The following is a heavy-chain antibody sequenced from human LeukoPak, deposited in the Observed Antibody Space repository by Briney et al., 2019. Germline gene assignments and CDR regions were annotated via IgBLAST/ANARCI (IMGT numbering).Heavy chain of an antibody. D-gene: IGHD2-15*01. CDR1: GFTFSDYY. Sequence: QSGGSLRLSCAASGFTFSDYYMSWIRQAPGKGLEWVAAISNGYNEFYADSVKGRFTISRDTSKNTLYLQMSSLRAEDTAVYYCARRMGDTRYCSGYNCFPPDYWGQGTLVTVSS. J-gene: IGHJ4*02. CDR2: ISNGYNE. CDR3: ARRMGDTRYCSGYNCFPPDY. V-gene: IGHV3-66*02.